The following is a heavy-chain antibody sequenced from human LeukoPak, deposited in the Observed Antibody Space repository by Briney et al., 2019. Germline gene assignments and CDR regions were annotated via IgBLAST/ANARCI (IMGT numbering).Heavy chain of an antibody. CDR1: GYTFTGYY. CDR2: INPNSGGT. CDR3: ASEHYDSSGYYTNWFDP. D-gene: IGHD3-22*01. Sequence: ASVKVSCKASGYTFTGYYIQWVRQAPGQGLEWMGWINPNSGGTSYAQKFQGRVTMTRNTSISAAYMELSSLRSEDTAVYYCASEHYDSSGYYTNWFDPWGQGTLVTVSS. J-gene: IGHJ5*02. V-gene: IGHV1-2*02.